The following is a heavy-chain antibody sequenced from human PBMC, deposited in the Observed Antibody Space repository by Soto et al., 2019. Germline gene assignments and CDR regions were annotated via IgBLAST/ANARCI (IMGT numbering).Heavy chain of an antibody. CDR3: ARGKLSYYYGSGSYPHFVC. V-gene: IGHV3-33*01. CDR1: GFTFSSYG. CDR2: IWYDGSNK. Sequence: PGGSLRLSCAASGFTFSSYGMHWVRQAPGKGLEWVAVIWYDGSNKYYADSVKGRFTISRDNSKNTLYLQMNSLRAEDTAVYYCARGKLSYYYGSGSYPHFVCWGQGTLVTVSS. J-gene: IGHJ4*02. D-gene: IGHD3-10*01.